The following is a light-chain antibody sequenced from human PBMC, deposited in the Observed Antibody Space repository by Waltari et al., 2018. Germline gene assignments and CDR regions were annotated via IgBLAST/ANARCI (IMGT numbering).Light chain of an antibody. CDR2: EVY. CDR3: CSYAGSNSWV. V-gene: IGLV2-23*02. J-gene: IGLJ3*02. Sequence: QSALIQPASVSGSPGQSITISCPGTSSTIGSYILVSWSQQYPGHAPKVMIYEVYKRPSGVSNRFSGSKSGNTASLTISGLQAEDETDYYCCSYAGSNSWVFGGGTKVTVL. CDR1: SSTIGSYIL.